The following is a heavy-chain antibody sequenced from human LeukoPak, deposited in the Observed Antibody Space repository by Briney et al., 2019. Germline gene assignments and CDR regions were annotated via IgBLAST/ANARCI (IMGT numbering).Heavy chain of an antibody. J-gene: IGHJ5*02. D-gene: IGHD6-13*01. V-gene: IGHV1-46*01. CDR2: INPSGGST. CDR3: AREATLYSSSWSTGTRFDP. CDR1: GYTFTSYY. Sequence: GASVKVSCKASGYTFTSYYMHWVRQAPGQGLEWMGIINPSGGSTSYAQKFQGRVTMTRDTSTSTVYMELSSLRSEDTAVYYCAREATLYSSSWSTGTRFDPWGQGTLVTVSS.